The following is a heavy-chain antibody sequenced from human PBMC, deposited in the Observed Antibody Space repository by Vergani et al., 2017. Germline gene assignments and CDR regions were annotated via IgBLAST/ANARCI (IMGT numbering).Heavy chain of an antibody. CDR1: GFTFSSYS. V-gene: IGHV3-21*01. CDR2: ISSSSSYI. Sequence: EVQLVESGGGLVKPGGSLRLSCAASGFTFSSYSMNWVRQAPGKALEWVSSISSSSSYIYYADSVKGRFTISRDNAKNSLYLQMNSLRAEDTAVYYCARERVLYSSYYYGMDVWGQGTTVTVSS. D-gene: IGHD6-19*01. CDR3: ARERVLYSSYYYGMDV. J-gene: IGHJ6*02.